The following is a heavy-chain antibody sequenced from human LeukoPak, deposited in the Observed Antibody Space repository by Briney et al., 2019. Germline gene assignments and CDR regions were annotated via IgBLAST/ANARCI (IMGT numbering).Heavy chain of an antibody. CDR3: ANPQQLRYFDGDSGSMDV. Sequence: GGSLRLSCSASGFTFSSYAMSWVRQAPGKGLEWVSAISGSGGSKYYADSVKGRFTISRDNSKNTLYLQMNSLRAEDTAVYYCANPQQLRYFDGDSGSMDVWGKGTTVTVSS. V-gene: IGHV3-23*01. J-gene: IGHJ6*03. CDR1: GFTFSSYA. D-gene: IGHD3-9*01. CDR2: ISGSGGSK.